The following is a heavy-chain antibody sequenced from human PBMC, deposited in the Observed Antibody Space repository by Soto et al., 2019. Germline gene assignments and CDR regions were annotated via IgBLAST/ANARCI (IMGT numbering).Heavy chain of an antibody. CDR1: GYTFTSYY. CDR3: ARVNCSSTSCYTSFDP. CDR2: INPDGGNT. Sequence: ASVKVSCKASGYTFTSYYMHWVRQAPGQGLEWMGIINPDGGNTNYAQKLQGRVTMTTDTSTSTAYMELRSLRSDDTAVYYCARVNCSSTSCYTSFDPWGQGTLVTVSS. J-gene: IGHJ5*02. V-gene: IGHV1-46*01. D-gene: IGHD2-2*02.